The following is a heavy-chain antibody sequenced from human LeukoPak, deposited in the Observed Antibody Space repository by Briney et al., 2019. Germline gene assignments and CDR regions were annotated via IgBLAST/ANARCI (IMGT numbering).Heavy chain of an antibody. CDR2: INWNGGST. D-gene: IGHD3-22*01. CDR1: GFTFDDYG. V-gene: IGHV3-20*04. J-gene: IGHJ4*02. CDR3: ARETARYYYDSSGYPDY. Sequence: GGSLRLSCAASGFTFDDYGMSWVRQAPGKGLEWVSGINWNGGSTGYADSVKGRFTISRDNAKNSLYLQMNSLRAEDTALYYCARETARYYYDSSGYPDYWGQGTPVTVSS.